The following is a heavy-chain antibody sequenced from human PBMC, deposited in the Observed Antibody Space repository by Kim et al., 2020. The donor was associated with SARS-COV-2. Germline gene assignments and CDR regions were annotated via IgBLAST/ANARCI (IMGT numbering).Heavy chain of an antibody. CDR2: ISSSSSYI. J-gene: IGHJ4*02. Sequence: GGSLRLSCAASGFTFSSYSMNWVRQAPGKGLEWVSSISSSSSYIYYADSVKGRFTISRDNAKNSLYLQMNSLRAEDTAVYYRARAYSSGWAYFDYWGQGTLVTVSS. CDR1: GFTFSSYS. D-gene: IGHD6-19*01. CDR3: ARAYSSGWAYFDY. V-gene: IGHV3-21*01.